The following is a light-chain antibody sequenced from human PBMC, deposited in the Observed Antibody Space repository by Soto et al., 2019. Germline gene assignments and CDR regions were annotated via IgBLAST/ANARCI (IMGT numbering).Light chain of an antibody. CDR3: AAWDDSLSRVV. V-gene: IGLV2-11*01. Sequence: QSVLTQPRSVSGSPGQSVTISCTGTNSDVGGYNYVSWYQQYPGKAPKLMISGVSERPSGVPDRFSGSKSGNTASLTISGLQAEDEADYFCAAWDDSLSRVVFGGGTKVTVL. J-gene: IGLJ2*01. CDR1: NSDVGGYNY. CDR2: GVS.